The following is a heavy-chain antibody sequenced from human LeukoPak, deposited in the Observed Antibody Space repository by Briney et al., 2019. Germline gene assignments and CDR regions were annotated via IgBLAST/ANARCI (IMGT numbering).Heavy chain of an antibody. Sequence: PSETLSLTCTVSGGSVSSGSYYWSWIRQPAGKGLEWIGRIYTRGSTNYNPSLKSRVTISVDTSKNQFSLKLSSVTAADTAVYYCARAYYDFWSGYHIGNYYYYYMDVWGKGTTVTVSS. CDR3: ARAYYDFWSGYHIGNYYYYYMDV. V-gene: IGHV4-61*02. D-gene: IGHD3-3*01. J-gene: IGHJ6*03. CDR1: GGSVSSGSYY. CDR2: IYTRGST.